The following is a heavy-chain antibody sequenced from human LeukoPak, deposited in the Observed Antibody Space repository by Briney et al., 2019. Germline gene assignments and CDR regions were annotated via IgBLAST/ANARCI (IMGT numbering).Heavy chain of an antibody. D-gene: IGHD1-14*01. J-gene: IGHJ4*02. CDR1: GFTFSSYW. CDR2: ISDDGSRT. V-gene: IGHV3-74*01. Sequence: GGSLRFSCEASGFTFSSYWMNWVRQAPGKGLVWVSRISDDGSRTTYADSVRGRFTISRDDAKNTLYLQMNSLRAEDTAMYYCTRDKPIDYWGQGTLVTVSS. CDR3: TRDKPIDY.